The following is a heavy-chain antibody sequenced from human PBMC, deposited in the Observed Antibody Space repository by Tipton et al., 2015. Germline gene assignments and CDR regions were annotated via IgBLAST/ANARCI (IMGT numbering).Heavy chain of an antibody. CDR3: ARDSLEDHDYAWARYRHGGFDI. J-gene: IGHJ3*02. CDR1: GGTFISYD. CDR2: INPNSGDT. D-gene: IGHD3-16*02. V-gene: IGHV1-2*02. Sequence: QLVQSGAEVKKPGSSVKVSCKASGGTFISYDINWVRQAPGQGLEWMGWINPNSGDTNFAQKFQGRVTLSRDTSISAAYLELRSLRSDDTALYYCARDSLEDHDYAWARYRHGGFDIWGQGTMVTV.